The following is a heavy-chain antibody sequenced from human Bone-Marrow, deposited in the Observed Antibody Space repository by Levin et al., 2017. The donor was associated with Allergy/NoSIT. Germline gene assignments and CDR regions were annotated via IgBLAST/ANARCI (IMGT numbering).Heavy chain of an antibody. CDR1: GFTFRSYV. D-gene: IGHD2-15*01. Sequence: GGSLRLSCAASGFTFRSYVMNWVRQAPGKGLEWISYISSSSRTIYYADSVKGRFAISRDNAKNSLYLEMSSLRDEDTAVYYCARDGTWYSSFYGTDVWGQGTTVTVSS. J-gene: IGHJ6*02. CDR2: ISSSSRTI. CDR3: ARDGTWYSSFYGTDV. V-gene: IGHV3-48*02.